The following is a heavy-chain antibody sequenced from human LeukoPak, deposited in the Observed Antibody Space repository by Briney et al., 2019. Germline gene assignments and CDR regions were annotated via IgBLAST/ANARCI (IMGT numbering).Heavy chain of an antibody. Sequence: PGGSLRLSCAASGFTFNSYDMSWVRQASGKGLEWVSGIRRSGSSTYYADSVKGRFTISRDNSKNTLYLQINSLRAEDTAVYYCAKVRSGWYGDFDYWGQGTLVTVSS. V-gene: IGHV3-23*01. D-gene: IGHD6-19*01. CDR3: AKVRSGWYGDFDY. CDR2: IRRSGSST. CDR1: GFTFNSYD. J-gene: IGHJ4*02.